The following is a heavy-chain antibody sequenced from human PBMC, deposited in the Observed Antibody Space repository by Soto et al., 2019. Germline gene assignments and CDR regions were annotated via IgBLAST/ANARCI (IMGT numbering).Heavy chain of an antibody. J-gene: IGHJ4*02. CDR2: ISDSGVST. Sequence: GGSLRLSSAASGFTFNSFGMCWVRQAPGMGLEWVSGISDSGVSTYYTDSVKSRVTISRDNSKNTLYLQMNSLRAEDTAVYYWAKEGGPRYCGGGSCYFVLNFRGQGTLVTVSS. CDR3: AKEGGPRYCGGGSCYFVLNF. V-gene: IGHV3-23*01. CDR1: GFTFNSFG. D-gene: IGHD2-15*01.